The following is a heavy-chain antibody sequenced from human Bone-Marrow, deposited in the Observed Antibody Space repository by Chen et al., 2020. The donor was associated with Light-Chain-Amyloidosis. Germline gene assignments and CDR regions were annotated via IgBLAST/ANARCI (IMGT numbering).Heavy chain of an antibody. J-gene: IGHJ4*02. D-gene: IGHD5-12*01. Sequence: EVQLEQSGPEVKKPGESLKISCKGSGYTFPNYWIGWGRQMPGKGLEWMGVIYPDDSDARYSPSFEGQVTISADKSITPAYLQWRSLKASDTAMYYCARRRDGYNFDYWGQGTLVTVSS. CDR3: ARRRDGYNFDY. CDR2: IYPDDSDA. CDR1: GYTFPNYW. V-gene: IGHV5-51*01.